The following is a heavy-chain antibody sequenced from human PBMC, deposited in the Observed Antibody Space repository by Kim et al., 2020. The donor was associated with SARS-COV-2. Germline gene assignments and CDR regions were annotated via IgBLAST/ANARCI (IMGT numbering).Heavy chain of an antibody. CDR3: ARHSFRFLEWANWFDP. V-gene: IGHV4-39*01. J-gene: IGHJ5*02. D-gene: IGHD3-3*01. CDR1: GGSISSSSYY. CDR2: IYYSGST. Sequence: SETLSLTCTVSGGSISSSSYYWGWIRQPPGKGLEWIGSIYYSGSTYYNPSLKSRVTISVDTCKNQFSLKLSSVTAEDTAVYYCARHSFRFLEWANWFDPWGRGAMVAVSS.